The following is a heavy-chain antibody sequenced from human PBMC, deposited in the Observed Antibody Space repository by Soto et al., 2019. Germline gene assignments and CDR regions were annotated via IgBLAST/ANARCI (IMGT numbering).Heavy chain of an antibody. D-gene: IGHD6-19*01. V-gene: IGHV4-61*01. J-gene: IGHJ4*02. CDR2: MYNSGST. Sequence: SETLSLSCTVSGGSVSSGSYYWSWIRQPPGKGLEWIGYMYNSGSTNYNPSLKSRVIISVDTSKNQFSLKLSSVTAADTAVYYCARVSSGWYYFDYWGQGTLVTVSS. CDR1: GGSVSSGSYY. CDR3: ARVSSGWYYFDY.